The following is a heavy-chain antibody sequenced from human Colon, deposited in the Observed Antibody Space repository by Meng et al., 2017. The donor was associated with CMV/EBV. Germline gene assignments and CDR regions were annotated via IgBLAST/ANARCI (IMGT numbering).Heavy chain of an antibody. J-gene: IGHJ4*02. V-gene: IGHV3-23*03. CDR2: IYSAVDST. CDR1: GFTFSSYV. Sequence: GGPLRLSFAASGFTFSSYVMSWFRQAPGKGLEWVSMIYSAVDSTLYADSVKGRFTISRDNSKNMLFLQMNSLRAEDTAIYYCAKGRGPAPFDHWGQGILVTVSS. D-gene: IGHD2-2*01. CDR3: AKGRGPAPFDH.